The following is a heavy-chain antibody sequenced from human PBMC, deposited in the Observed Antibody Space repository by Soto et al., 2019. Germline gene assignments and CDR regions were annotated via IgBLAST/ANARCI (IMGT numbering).Heavy chain of an antibody. CDR1: GFTFSSYG. J-gene: IGHJ4*02. Sequence: GGSLILSCASSGFTFSSYGMHWVRQAPGKGLEWVAVISYDGSNKYYADSVKGRFTISRDNSKNTLYLQMNSLRAEDTAVYYCAKDYYASYWGQGTLVTVSS. D-gene: IGHD3-22*01. CDR3: AKDYYASY. V-gene: IGHV3-30*18. CDR2: ISYDGSNK.